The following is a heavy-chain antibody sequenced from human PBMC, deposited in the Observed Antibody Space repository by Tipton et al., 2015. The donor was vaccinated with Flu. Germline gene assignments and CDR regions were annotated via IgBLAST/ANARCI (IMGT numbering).Heavy chain of an antibody. CDR1: GFTFSTYS. J-gene: IGHJ4*02. CDR2: IGTTSSYV. CDR3: ARVIPELVAGLDY. Sequence: SLRLSCAASGFTFSTYSMNWVRQAPGKGLEWVSSIGTTSSYVYYADSVKGRFTISRDNAKNALYLQMSSLRPEDTAVYYCARVIPELVAGLDYWGQGTLVTVSS. D-gene: IGHD6-19*01. V-gene: IGHV3-21*06.